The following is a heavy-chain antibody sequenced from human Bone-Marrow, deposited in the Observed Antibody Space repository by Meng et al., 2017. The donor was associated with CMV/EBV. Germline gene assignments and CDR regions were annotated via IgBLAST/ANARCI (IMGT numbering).Heavy chain of an antibody. V-gene: IGHV3-30-3*01. J-gene: IGHJ5*02. CDR2: ISYDGSNK. CDR1: GFTFSSYA. Sequence: LSLTCAASGFTFSSYAMHWVRQAPGKGLEWVAVISYDGSNKYYADSVKGRFTISRDNSKNTLYLQMNSLRAEDTAVYYCARGKRSSALNPWGQGTLVTVSS. D-gene: IGHD6-19*01. CDR3: ARGKRSSALNP.